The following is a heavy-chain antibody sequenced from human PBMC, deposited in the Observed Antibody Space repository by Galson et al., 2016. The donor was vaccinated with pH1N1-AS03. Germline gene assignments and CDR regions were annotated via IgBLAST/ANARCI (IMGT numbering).Heavy chain of an antibody. Sequence: SETLSLTCTVSGDSLNFYYWSWIRQPPGKGLEWIAYVHYSGITNYSPSLRSRVTISLDMSKNQFSPNLRSVTAADTAVYYCTREGRYFERLWNGLDVWGQGTTVAVAS. J-gene: IGHJ6*02. D-gene: IGHD3-9*01. V-gene: IGHV4-59*01. CDR3: TREGRYFERLWNGLDV. CDR1: GDSLNFYY. CDR2: VHYSGIT.